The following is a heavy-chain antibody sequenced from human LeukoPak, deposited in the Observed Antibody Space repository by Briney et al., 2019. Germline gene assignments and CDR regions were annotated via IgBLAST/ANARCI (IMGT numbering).Heavy chain of an antibody. V-gene: IGHV3-23*01. CDR1: GFTFSNYA. Sequence: GGSLRLSCAASGFTFSNYALNWVRQAPGKGVEGVSGISVSGGSIYYADSVTGRFTISRDNSKDKLYLQMNSLRVQDTALYYCAREHSVLTMLRGLDSWGQGPLVTVS. CDR2: ISVSGGSI. CDR3: AREHSVLTMLRGLDS. D-gene: IGHD3-10*01. J-gene: IGHJ4*02.